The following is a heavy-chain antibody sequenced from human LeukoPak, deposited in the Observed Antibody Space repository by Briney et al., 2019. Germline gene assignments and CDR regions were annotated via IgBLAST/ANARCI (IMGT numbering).Heavy chain of an antibody. CDR1: GFTFSSYA. D-gene: IGHD3-3*01. V-gene: IGHV3-64*04. CDR3: AKDRGITIFVGKRLFDY. Sequence: GGSLRLSCSASGFTFSSYAMHWVRQAPGKGLEYVSAISSNGGSTYYADSVKGRFTISRDNSKNTLYLQMNSLRAEDTAVYYCAKDRGITIFVGKRLFDYWGQGTLVTVSS. J-gene: IGHJ4*02. CDR2: ISSNGGST.